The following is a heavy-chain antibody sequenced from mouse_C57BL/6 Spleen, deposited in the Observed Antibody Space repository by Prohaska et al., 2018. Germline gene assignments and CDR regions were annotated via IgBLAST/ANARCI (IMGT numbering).Heavy chain of an antibody. V-gene: IGHV1-26*01. J-gene: IGHJ2*01. CDR3: AREGTGYYFDY. D-gene: IGHD3-3*01. CDR1: GYTFTDYY. CDR2: INPNNGGT. Sequence: SCKASGYTFTDYYMNWVKQSHGKSLEWIGDINPNNGGTSYNQKFKGKATLTVDKSSSTAYIELRSLTSEDSSVYYCAREGTGYYFDYWGQGTTLTVSS.